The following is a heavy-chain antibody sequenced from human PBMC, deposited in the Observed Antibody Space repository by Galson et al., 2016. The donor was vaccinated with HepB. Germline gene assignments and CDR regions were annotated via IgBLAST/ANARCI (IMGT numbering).Heavy chain of an antibody. J-gene: IGHJ4*02. CDR2: IYPYDSGT. CDR3: ARLVDPKFNSQAATCATHFFDY. CDR1: GYAFAGYW. V-gene: IGHV5-51*03. Sequence: QSGAEVKKPGESLKISCEGSGYAFAGYWIGWVRQMPGEGLEWMGIIYPYDSGTSYSQPFLGHVTFSVSKTITTAYLQWSSLKASVTAMYYCARLVDPKFNSQAATCATHFFDYWGQGTLVTVSS. D-gene: IGHD5-12*01.